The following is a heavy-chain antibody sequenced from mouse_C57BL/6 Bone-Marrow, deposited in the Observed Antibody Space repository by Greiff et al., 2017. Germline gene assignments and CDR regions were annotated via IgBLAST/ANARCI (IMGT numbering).Heavy chain of an antibody. D-gene: IGHD3-2*02. CDR3: EREQFRLQAWFAY. CDR2: IDPSDSYT. V-gene: IGHV1-69*01. CDR1: GYTFTSYW. J-gene: IGHJ3*01. Sequence: VQLQQSGAELVMPGASVKLSCKASGYTFTSYWMHWVKQRPGQGLEWIGEIDPSDSYTNYNQKFKGKSTLTVDKSSSTAYMQLSSLTSEDSAVYYGEREQFRLQAWFAYWGQGTLVTVYA.